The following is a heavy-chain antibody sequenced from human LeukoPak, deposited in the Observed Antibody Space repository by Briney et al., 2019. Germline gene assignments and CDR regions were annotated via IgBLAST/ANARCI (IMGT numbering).Heavy chain of an antibody. CDR2: INHSGST. CDR3: ARDNVVVPAAIPRDDYFDY. J-gene: IGHJ4*02. Sequence: SETLSLTCAVYGGSFRGYYWSWIRQPPGKGLEWIGEINHSGSTNYNPSLKSRVTISVDTSKNQFSLKLSSVTAADTAVYYCARDNVVVPAAIPRDDYFDYWGQGTLVTVSS. V-gene: IGHV4-34*01. D-gene: IGHD2-2*02. CDR1: GGSFRGYY.